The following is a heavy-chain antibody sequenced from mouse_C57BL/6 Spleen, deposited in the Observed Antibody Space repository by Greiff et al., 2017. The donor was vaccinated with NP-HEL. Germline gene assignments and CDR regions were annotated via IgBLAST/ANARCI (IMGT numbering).Heavy chain of an antibody. CDR1: AFTFTDSY. CDR2: NNPNNGGT. J-gene: IGHJ2*01. D-gene: IGHD1-1*01. Sequence: EVQLQQSGPELVKPGASVKISCTASAFTFTDSYMNWVKHRHGTVRGCMGDNNPNNGGTSYNQKFKGKATLTVDKSSSTAYMELRSLTSEDSAVYYCAREDDGGYFDYWGQGTTLTVSS. CDR3: AREDDGGYFDY. V-gene: IGHV1-26*01.